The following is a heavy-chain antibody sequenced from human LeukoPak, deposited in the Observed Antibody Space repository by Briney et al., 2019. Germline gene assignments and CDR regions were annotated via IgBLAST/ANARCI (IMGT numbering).Heavy chain of an antibody. CDR3: ARARFATVTTFYFDY. V-gene: IGHV1-69*06. CDR1: GGTFSSYA. Sequence: GASVKVSCKASGGTFSSYAISWVRQAPGQGLEWMGGIIPIFGTANYAQKFQGRVTITADKSTSTAYMELSSLRSEDTAVYYCARARFATVTTFYFDYWGQGTLVTVSS. J-gene: IGHJ4*02. CDR2: IIPIFGTA. D-gene: IGHD4-17*01.